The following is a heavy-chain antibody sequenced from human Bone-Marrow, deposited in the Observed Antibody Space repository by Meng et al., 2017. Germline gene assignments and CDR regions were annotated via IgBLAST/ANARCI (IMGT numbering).Heavy chain of an antibody. CDR1: GGSISSSNW. Sequence: GSLRLSCAVSGGSISSSNWWNWVRQPPGKGLEWIGEISQSGSTNYNPSLKSRVTISVDKSKNQFSLKLSCVTSADTAVYYCARDLGSTESYYYGMDVWGQGTTVTVSS. V-gene: IGHV4-4*02. D-gene: IGHD5/OR15-5a*01. CDR3: ARDLGSTESYYYGMDV. J-gene: IGHJ6*02. CDR2: ISQSGST.